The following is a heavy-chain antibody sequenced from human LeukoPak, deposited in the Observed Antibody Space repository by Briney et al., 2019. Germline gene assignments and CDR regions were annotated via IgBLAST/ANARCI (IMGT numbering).Heavy chain of an antibody. CDR1: GGSISSSSYY. CDR3: ARYGGSSGAFDI. Sequence: TSETLSLTCTVSGGSISSSSYYWGWIRQPPGKGLEWIGSIYYSGSTYYNPSLKSRVTISVDTSKNQFSLKLSSVTAADTAVYYCARYGGSSGAFDIWGQGTMVTVSS. CDR2: IYYSGST. D-gene: IGHD1-26*01. J-gene: IGHJ3*02. V-gene: IGHV4-39*07.